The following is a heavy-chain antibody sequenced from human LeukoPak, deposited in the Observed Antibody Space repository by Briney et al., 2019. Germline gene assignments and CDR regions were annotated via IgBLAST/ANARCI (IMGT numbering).Heavy chain of an antibody. CDR3: ARGVLTKNYGDNKYYYYYYMDV. D-gene: IGHD4-23*01. CDR2: INHSGST. CDR1: GGSFSGYY. Sequence: SETLSLTCAVYGGSFSGYYWSWIRQPPGKGLEWIGEINHSGSTNYNPSLKSRVTISVDTSKNQFSLKLSSVTAADTAVYYCARGVLTKNYGDNKYYYYYYMDVWGKGTTVTVSS. J-gene: IGHJ6*03. V-gene: IGHV4-34*01.